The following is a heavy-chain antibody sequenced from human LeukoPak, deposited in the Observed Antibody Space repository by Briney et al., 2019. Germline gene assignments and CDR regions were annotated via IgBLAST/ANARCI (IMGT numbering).Heavy chain of an antibody. CDR2: IGYDGSNK. V-gene: IGHV3-30*02. D-gene: IGHD2-15*01. CDR3: AKSCSGGSCFPDS. J-gene: IGHJ4*02. Sequence: GGSLRLSCVVSGFTFSTYGMHWVRQTPGKGLEWVAFIGYDGSNKVYVDSVKGRFTISRDNSKNTLYLQMDSLRAEDTAVYYCAKSCSGGSCFPDSWGQGTLVTVSS. CDR1: GFTFSTYG.